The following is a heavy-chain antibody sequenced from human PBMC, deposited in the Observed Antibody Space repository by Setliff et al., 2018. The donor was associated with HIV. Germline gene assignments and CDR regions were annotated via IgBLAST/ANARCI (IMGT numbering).Heavy chain of an antibody. CDR1: GFSVTDTY. J-gene: IGHJ3*02. V-gene: IGHV3-66*02. CDR2: MYKGGKT. CDR3: AKDGDYRNGDYDAFDI. D-gene: IGHD4-4*01. Sequence: GGSLRLSCEASGFSVTDTYMGWVRQAPGKGLEWVTLMYKGGKTYYADFVKGRFTIARDDSKNTVDLQMNSLRTEDTAVYYCAKDGDYRNGDYDAFDIWGLGTMVTVSS.